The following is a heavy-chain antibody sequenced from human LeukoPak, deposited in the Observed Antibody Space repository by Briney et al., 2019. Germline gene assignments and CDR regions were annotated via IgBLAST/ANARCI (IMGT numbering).Heavy chain of an antibody. CDR3: AKFVGQYHLLDY. D-gene: IGHD2-2*01. J-gene: IGHJ4*02. CDR1: GFTFSNYE. Sequence: HLGGSLRLSCAASGFTFSNYEMSWVRQAPGKGLEWVSYISTSGSNIYYADSVKGRFTISRDNAKNSLYLQMNSLRAEDTAVYYCAKFVGQYHLLDYWGQGALVTVSS. V-gene: IGHV3-48*03. CDR2: ISTSGSNI.